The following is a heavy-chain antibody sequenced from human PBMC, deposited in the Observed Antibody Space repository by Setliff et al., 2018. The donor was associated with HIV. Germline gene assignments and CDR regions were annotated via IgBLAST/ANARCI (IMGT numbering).Heavy chain of an antibody. Sequence: GGSLRLSCAASGITFSRYAMHWVRQAPCKGLEWVAIIWFDGNKKYYADSVKGRFTISRDNSKNMLYLEMNSLRAEDTAIYYCARDVTVRLSVEYYFDYWGQGTLVTVSS. CDR3: ARDVTVRLSVEYYFDY. V-gene: IGHV3-30*04. CDR1: GITFSRYA. D-gene: IGHD2-15*01. CDR2: IWFDGNKK. J-gene: IGHJ4*02.